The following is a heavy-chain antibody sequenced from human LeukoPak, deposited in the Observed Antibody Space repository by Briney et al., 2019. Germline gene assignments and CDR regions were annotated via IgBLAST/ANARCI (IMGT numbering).Heavy chain of an antibody. J-gene: IGHJ2*01. Sequence: GRSLRLSCAASGFTFSSYALHWVRQAPGKGLEWVALISYDGSNKYYADSVKGRFTISRDNSKNTLYLQMNSLRAQDTAVYYCARDRRDYDSSGYYKNNYWYFDLWGRGTLVTVSS. CDR3: ARDRRDYDSSGYYKNNYWYFDL. V-gene: IGHV3-30*14. D-gene: IGHD3-22*01. CDR1: GFTFSSYA. CDR2: ISYDGSNK.